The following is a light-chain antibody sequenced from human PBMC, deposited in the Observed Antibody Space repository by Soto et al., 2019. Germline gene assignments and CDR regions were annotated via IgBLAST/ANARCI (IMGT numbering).Light chain of an antibody. CDR2: AAS. V-gene: IGKV1-39*01. J-gene: IGKJ1*01. CDR1: QSISSY. Sequence: DIQMTQSPSSLSAXVGDRVTITCRASQSISSYLNWYQQKPGKAPKLLIYAASSLQSGVPSRFSGSGSGTDFTLTISSLQPEDFATYYCQQSYSTPPTFGQGTKVETK. CDR3: QQSYSTPPT.